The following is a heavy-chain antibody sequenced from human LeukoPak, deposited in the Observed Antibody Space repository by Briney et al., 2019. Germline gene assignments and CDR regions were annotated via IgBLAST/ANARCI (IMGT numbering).Heavy chain of an antibody. V-gene: IGHV1-2*02. CDR1: GYTFTGYY. Sequence: ASVKVSCKASGYTFTGYYMHWVRQAPGQGLEWMGWINPNSGGTNYAQKFQGRITMTRDTSISTAYMELSRLRSDDTAVYYCASGRGYDILTGYHSLFDYWGQGTLVTVSS. CDR2: INPNSGGT. J-gene: IGHJ4*02. D-gene: IGHD3-9*01. CDR3: ASGRGYDILTGYHSLFDY.